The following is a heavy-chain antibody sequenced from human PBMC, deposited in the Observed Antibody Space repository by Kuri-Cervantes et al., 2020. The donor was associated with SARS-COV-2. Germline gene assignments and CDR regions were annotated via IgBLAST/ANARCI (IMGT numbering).Heavy chain of an antibody. CDR1: GYTFTSYY. D-gene: IGHD3-3*01. J-gene: IGHJ4*02. CDR3: ATGSGYFDY. Sequence: ASVKVSCKASGYTFTSYYMHWVRQATGQGLEWMGWINPNSSGTNYAQKFQGRVTMTRDTSISTAYMELSRLTSDDTAVYYCATGSGYFDYWGQGTLVTVSS. CDR2: INPNSSGT. V-gene: IGHV1-2*02.